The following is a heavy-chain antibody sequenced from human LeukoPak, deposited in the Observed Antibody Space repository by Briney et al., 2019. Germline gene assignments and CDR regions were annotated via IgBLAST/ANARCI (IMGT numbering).Heavy chain of an antibody. CDR1: GGSISSYY. D-gene: IGHD3-10*01. CDR2: IYTSGST. J-gene: IGHJ6*02. CDR3: ARASNYYGSGSRASYYGMDV. Sequence: SETLSLTCTVSGGSISSYYWSWIRQPAGKGLEWIGRIYTSGSTNYNPPLKSRVTMSVDTSKNQFSLKLSSVTAADTAVYYCARASNYYGSGSRASYYGMDVWGQGTTVTVSS. V-gene: IGHV4-4*07.